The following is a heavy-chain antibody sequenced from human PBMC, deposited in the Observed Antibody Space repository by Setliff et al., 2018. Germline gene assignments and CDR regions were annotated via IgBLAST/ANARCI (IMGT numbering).Heavy chain of an antibody. V-gene: IGHV1-69*10. CDR1: GGTFSSYA. J-gene: IGHJ4*02. CDR2: IIPILGIA. Sequence: SVKVSCKASGGTFSSYAISWVRQAPGQGLEWMGGIIPILGIANYAQKFQGRVTITADESTSTAYMELSSLRSEDTAVYYCAREPSTYYYGSGSLDGYLDYWGQGTRVTVSS. CDR3: AREPSTYYYGSGSLDGYLDY. D-gene: IGHD3-10*01.